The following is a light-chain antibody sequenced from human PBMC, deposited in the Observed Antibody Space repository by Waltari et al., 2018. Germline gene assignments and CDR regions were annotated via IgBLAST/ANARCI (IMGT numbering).Light chain of an antibody. CDR1: QSVSRT. CDR2: DAS. V-gene: IGKV3-20*01. Sequence: EIGLTQSPGTLSLSPGERATLPCRASQSVSRTLAWYQQKPGQAPRLLIYDASTRATGIPDRFSGSGSGTDFSLTISRLEPEDFAVYYCQKYGTLPATFGQGTKVEIK. J-gene: IGKJ1*01. CDR3: QKYGTLPAT.